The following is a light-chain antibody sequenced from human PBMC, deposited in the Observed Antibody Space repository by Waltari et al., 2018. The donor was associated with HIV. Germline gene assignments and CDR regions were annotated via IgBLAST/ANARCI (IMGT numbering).Light chain of an antibody. CDR3: EVWDETRNHVV. CDR2: YDS. V-gene: IGLV3-21*04. J-gene: IGLJ2*01. Sequence: YVLTQPPSVSVAPGKKATITCGGDRIGTKSVPWYQQKSGQAPQLIIYYDSDRPSGIPERFSGSNSGSTATLTISRVEAGDEADYYCEVWDETRNHVVFGGGTKLFAL. CDR1: RIGTKS.